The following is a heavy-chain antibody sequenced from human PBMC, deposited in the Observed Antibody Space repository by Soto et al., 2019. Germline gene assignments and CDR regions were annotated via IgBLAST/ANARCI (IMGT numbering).Heavy chain of an antibody. Sequence: EVQLVESGGGLVQPGGSLRLSCAASGFTFSTYWMHWVRQAPGKGLVWVSRIKNDGSGTYYVDSVEGRFTISRDNAKNTLYLQMNSLGAEDTAVYYCVRGDGDYYDGNGYLGRHWGQGTLVTVSS. D-gene: IGHD3-22*01. V-gene: IGHV3-74*01. CDR3: VRGDGDYYDGNGYLGRH. J-gene: IGHJ4*02. CDR2: IKNDGSGT. CDR1: GFTFSTYW.